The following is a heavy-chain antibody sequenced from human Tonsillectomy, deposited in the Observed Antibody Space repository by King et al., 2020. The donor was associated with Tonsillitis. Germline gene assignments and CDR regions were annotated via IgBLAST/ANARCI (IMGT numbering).Heavy chain of an antibody. D-gene: IGHD3-9*01. V-gene: IGHV4-30-2*01. CDR2: IYYSGST. J-gene: IGHJ3*02. CDR3: ARGVRYFRDAFDI. CDR1: GGSISSGGYS. Sequence: QLQESGSGLVKPSQTLSLTCAVSGGSISSGGYSWTWIRQPPGKGLEWIGYIYYSGSTYYDPSLKSRVTISVDMSKNQFSLKLSSVTAADTAVYYCARGVRYFRDAFDIWGQGTMVTVSS.